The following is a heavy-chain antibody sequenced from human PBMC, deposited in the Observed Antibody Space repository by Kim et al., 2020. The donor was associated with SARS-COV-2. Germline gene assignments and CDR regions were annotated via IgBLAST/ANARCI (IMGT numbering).Heavy chain of an antibody. CDR3: ARIRGTGTTRSQSYHDYMDV. CDR2: IVWEEDK. V-gene: IGHV2-70*11. D-gene: IGHD1-7*01. CDR1: GFSLSPRGMC. J-gene: IGHJ6*03. Sequence: SGPTLVKPTQTLTLTCTFSGFSLSPRGMCVNWIRQPPGKALGWLARIVWEEDKYYNTSLKTSLTIPKDTSKNPVALTMTNMDPVDTATYNCARIRGTGTTRSQSYHDYMDVWGKGTTVTVSS.